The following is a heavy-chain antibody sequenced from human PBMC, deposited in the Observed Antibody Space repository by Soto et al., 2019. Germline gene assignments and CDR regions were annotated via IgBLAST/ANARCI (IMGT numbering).Heavy chain of an antibody. CDR3: ARGNYGWHLGDFDY. J-gene: IGHJ4*02. V-gene: IGHV3-11*05. Sequence: QVQLVESGGGLVKPGGSLRLSCAASGFTFSDYYMTWLRQAPGKGLEWLSYISSRSTYTNYADSVQGRFTISRDNAKNSLYLQMNSLRAEDTAVYYCARGNYGWHLGDFDYWGQGTLVSVSS. D-gene: IGHD6-19*01. CDR1: GFTFSDYY. CDR2: ISSRSTYT.